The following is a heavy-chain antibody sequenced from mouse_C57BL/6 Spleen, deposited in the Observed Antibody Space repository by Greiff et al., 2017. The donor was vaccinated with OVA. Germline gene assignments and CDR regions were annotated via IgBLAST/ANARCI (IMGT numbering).Heavy chain of an antibody. CDR1: GYAFSSSW. CDR3: ARGGDWFAY. J-gene: IGHJ3*01. V-gene: IGHV1-82*01. CDR2: IYPGDGDT. Sequence: VKLKESGPELVKPGASVKISCKASGYAFSSSWMNWVKQRPGKGLEWIGRIYPGDGDTNYNGKFKGKATLTADKSSSTAYMQLSSLTSEDSAVYFCARGGDWFAYWGQGTLVTVSA.